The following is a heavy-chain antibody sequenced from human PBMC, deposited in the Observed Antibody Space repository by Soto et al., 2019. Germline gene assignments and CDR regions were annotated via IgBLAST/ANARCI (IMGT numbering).Heavy chain of an antibody. D-gene: IGHD1-7*01. CDR2: MNPNSGNT. Sequence: ASVKVSCKASGYTFTSYDIDCVRQATGQGLEWMGWMNPNSGNTGYAQKFQGRVTMTRNTSISTAYMELSSLRSEDTAVYYCARGAGTKFYYYYYYYMDVWGKGTTVTVSS. CDR3: ARGAGTKFYYYYYYYMDV. V-gene: IGHV1-8*01. CDR1: GYTFTSYD. J-gene: IGHJ6*03.